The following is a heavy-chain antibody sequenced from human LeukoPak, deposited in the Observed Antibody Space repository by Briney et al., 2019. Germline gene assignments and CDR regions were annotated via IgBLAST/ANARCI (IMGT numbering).Heavy chain of an antibody. CDR1: GYSIRSGHY. D-gene: IGHD3-22*01. CDR2: MYHSGTT. CDR3: ARVEPTYYYDSSGLPGYFDY. J-gene: IGHJ4*02. Sequence: PSETLSLTCTVSGYSIRSGHYWGWIRQPPGKGLEWIGSMYHSGTTSYNPSLKSRVTMAVDTSKNQFSLELTSVTAADTAVYYCARVEPTYYYDSSGLPGYFDYWGQGTLVTVSS. V-gene: IGHV4-38-2*02.